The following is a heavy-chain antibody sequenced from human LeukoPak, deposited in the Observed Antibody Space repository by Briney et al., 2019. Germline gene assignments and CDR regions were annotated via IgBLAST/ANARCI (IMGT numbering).Heavy chain of an antibody. D-gene: IGHD1-26*01. CDR3: ARDGPVSGSSPYYYYYYMDV. CDR2: IYYSGST. Sequence: SETLPLTCTVSGGSISSYYWSWIRQPPGKGLEWIGYIYYSGSTNYNPSLKSRVTISVDTSKNQFSLKLSSVTAADTAAYYCARDGPVSGSSPYYYYYYMDVWGKGTTVTVSS. CDR1: GGSISSYY. J-gene: IGHJ6*03. V-gene: IGHV4-59*01.